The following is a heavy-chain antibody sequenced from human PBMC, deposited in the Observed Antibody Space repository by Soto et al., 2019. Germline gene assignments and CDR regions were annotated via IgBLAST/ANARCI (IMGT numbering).Heavy chain of an antibody. CDR1: GFTFSSYW. J-gene: IGHJ4*02. CDR2: IKQDGSEK. D-gene: IGHD2-2*01. V-gene: IGHV3-7*01. Sequence: EVQLVESGGGLVQPGGSLRLSCAASGFTFSSYWMSWVRQAPGKGLEWVANIKQDGSEKYYVDSVKGRFTISRDNAKNSLYLQMNSLRAEDTAVYYCARHKGYCSSTSCYGDRLWADYWGQGTLVTVSS. CDR3: ARHKGYCSSTSCYGDRLWADY.